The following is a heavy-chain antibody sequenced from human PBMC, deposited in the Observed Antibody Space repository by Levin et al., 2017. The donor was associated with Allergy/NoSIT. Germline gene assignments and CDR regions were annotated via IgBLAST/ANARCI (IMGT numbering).Heavy chain of an antibody. Sequence: PGGSLRLSCAASGFQFSLYGMHWVRQAPGKGLEWVALIVFDGNDQYYADSVKGRFTISRVNSKNTLYLQMSSLRENDTAIYYCATRGYCSGNTCHSHAALDVWGQGTLVIVSS. CDR1: GFQFSLYG. V-gene: IGHV3-30*03. CDR3: ATRGYCSGNTCHSHAALDV. J-gene: IGHJ3*01. CDR2: IVFDGNDQ. D-gene: IGHD2-15*01.